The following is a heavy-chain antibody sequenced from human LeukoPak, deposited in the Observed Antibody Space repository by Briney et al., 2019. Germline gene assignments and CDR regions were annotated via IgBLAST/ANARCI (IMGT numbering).Heavy chain of an antibody. CDR1: GFTFSSYW. Sequence: PGGSLRLSCAASGFTFSSYWMHWVRQAPGKGLVWVSRINTDGSSTSYADSVKGRFTISRDNAKNTLYLQMNSLRAEDTAVYYCAKDFIPFAAIGAFDIWGQGTMVTVSS. J-gene: IGHJ3*02. CDR2: INTDGSST. D-gene: IGHD3-16*02. V-gene: IGHV3-74*01. CDR3: AKDFIPFAAIGAFDI.